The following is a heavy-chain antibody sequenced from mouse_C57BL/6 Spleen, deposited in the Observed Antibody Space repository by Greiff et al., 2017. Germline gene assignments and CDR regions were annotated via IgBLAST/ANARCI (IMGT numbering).Heavy chain of an antibody. CDR2: INPSNGGT. CDR3: AREWLGHAMDY. V-gene: IGHV1-53*01. J-gene: IGHJ4*01. Sequence: QVQLQQPGTELVKPGASVKLSCKASGYTFTSYWMHWVKQRPGQGLEWIGNINPSNGGTNYNEKFQSKATLTVDKSSTTAYMQLSSLTSENSAVYYCAREWLGHAMDYWGQGTSVTVSS. CDR1: GYTFTSYW. D-gene: IGHD4-1*01.